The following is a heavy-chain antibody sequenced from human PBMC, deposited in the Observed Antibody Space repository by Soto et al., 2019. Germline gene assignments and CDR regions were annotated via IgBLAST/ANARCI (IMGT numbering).Heavy chain of an antibody. J-gene: IGHJ3*02. Sequence: LKISCKGSGYSFTSYWISWVRQMPGKGLEWMGRIDPSDSYTNYSPSFQGHVAISADKSISTAYLQWSSLKASDTAMYYCARLGDYDILTGYGADDAFDIWGQGTMVTVSS. CDR2: IDPSDSYT. CDR1: GYSFTSYW. D-gene: IGHD3-9*01. V-gene: IGHV5-10-1*01. CDR3: ARLGDYDILTGYGADDAFDI.